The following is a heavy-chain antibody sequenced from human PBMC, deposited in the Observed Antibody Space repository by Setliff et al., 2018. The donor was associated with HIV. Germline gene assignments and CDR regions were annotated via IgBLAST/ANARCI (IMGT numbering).Heavy chain of an antibody. V-gene: IGHV3-21*01. CDR1: GFTFSTYA. J-gene: IGHJ3*02. Sequence: GGSLRLSCAASGFTFSTYAMSWVRQAPGKGLEWVSSISSSGSYIYYADSVKGRFTTSRDHATSALYLQMDSLRAEDTALYYCTRSHSTRDAFDIWGQGTMVTVSS. D-gene: IGHD2-2*01. CDR2: ISSSGSYI. CDR3: TRSHSTRDAFDI.